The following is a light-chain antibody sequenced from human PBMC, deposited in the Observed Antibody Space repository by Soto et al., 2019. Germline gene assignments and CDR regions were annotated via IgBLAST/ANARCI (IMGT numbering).Light chain of an antibody. Sequence: EIVLTQSPATPSLSPGERATLSCRASQSVGSSLAWYQQKPGQAPRLLIYDASNRATGIPARFSGSGSGTDFTLTISSLESEDFAVYYCLQRGDWPPLTFGQGTKV. V-gene: IGKV3-11*01. CDR3: LQRGDWPPLT. J-gene: IGKJ1*01. CDR2: DAS. CDR1: QSVGSS.